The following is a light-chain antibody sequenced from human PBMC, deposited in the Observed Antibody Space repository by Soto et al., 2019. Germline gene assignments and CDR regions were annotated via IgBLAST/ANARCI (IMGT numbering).Light chain of an antibody. CDR2: SNN. V-gene: IGLV1-44*01. J-gene: IGLJ2*01. CDR3: AAWDDSLNGPV. Sequence: QSALTQPPSASGTPGQRVTISCSGSSSNIGSNTVNWYQQLPGTAPKLLIYSNNQRPSGVPDRFSGSKSGTSASLAISGLQSEDEADYYCAAWDDSLNGPVFGEGTKLTVL. CDR1: SSNIGSNT.